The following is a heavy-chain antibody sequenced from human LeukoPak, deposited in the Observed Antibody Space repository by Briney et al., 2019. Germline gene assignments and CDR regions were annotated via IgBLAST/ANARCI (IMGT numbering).Heavy chain of an antibody. V-gene: IGHV4-39*01. D-gene: IGHD3-10*01. CDR3: ARGALLWFGEIYYFDY. Sequence: PSETLSLTCTVSGGSISSSSYYWGWIGQPPGTGLEWFVSIYYSGSTYYNPSLKSRVTISVDTSKNQFSLKLSSVTAADTAVYYCARGALLWFGEIYYFDYWGQGTLVTVSS. J-gene: IGHJ4*02. CDR2: IYYSGST. CDR1: GGSISSSSYY.